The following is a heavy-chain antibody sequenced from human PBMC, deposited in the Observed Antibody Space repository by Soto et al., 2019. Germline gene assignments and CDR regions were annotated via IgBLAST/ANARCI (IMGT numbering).Heavy chain of an antibody. CDR1: GFTFSNYW. Sequence: GSLRLSCVASGFTFSNYWMSWVRQAPGKGLQWVANINRDGSEKYYVDSLKGRFTISRDNAENSLYLQMNSLRAEDTAVYYCARTRGYSPRHAFDIWGQGTMVTVSS. CDR3: ARTRGYSPRHAFDI. CDR2: INRDGSEK. V-gene: IGHV3-7*01. D-gene: IGHD5-12*01. J-gene: IGHJ3*02.